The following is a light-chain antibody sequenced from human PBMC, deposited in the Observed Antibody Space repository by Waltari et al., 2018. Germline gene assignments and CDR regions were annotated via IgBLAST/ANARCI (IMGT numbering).Light chain of an antibody. CDR2: DAS. CDR3: QQRSNWPIT. V-gene: IGKV3-11*01. Sequence: EIVLTQSPATLSLSPGERAPLSFRASPSVSSYLAWYQQTPGQAPRLLIYDASNRATGSPARFSRRGSGTDFTRTISSLEPEDFAVYYCQQRSNWPITFGQGTRLEIK. CDR1: PSVSSY. J-gene: IGKJ5*01.